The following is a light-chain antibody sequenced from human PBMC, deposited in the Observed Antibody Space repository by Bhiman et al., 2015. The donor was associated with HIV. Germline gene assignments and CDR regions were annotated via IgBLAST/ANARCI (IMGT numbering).Light chain of an antibody. CDR3: GTWDSSLSAEV. V-gene: IGLV1-51*01. CDR1: SSNIGNNY. J-gene: IGLJ3*02. Sequence: QSVLTQPPSVSAAPGQKVTISCSGNSSNIGNNYISWYQQLPRTSPKLITLMTIISDPQGFLTRFSGSKSGTSATLGITGLQTGDEADYYCGTWDSSLSAEVFGGGTKVDRP. CDR2: TI.